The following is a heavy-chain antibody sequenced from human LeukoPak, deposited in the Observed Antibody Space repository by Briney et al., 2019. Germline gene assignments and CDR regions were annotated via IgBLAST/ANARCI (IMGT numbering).Heavy chain of an antibody. CDR1: GFTFSTYW. D-gene: IGHD3-10*01. V-gene: IGHV3-74*03. CDR2: INNDGRST. Sequence: GGYLRLSCAASGFTFSTYWMHWVRQAPGKELVGVSRINNDGRSTAYAAFVKGRFTISRDNAKDTLYLQMNSLSAEDTAVYYCARDGGSKSYKNGYFDSWGQGTLVTVSS. CDR3: ARDGGSKSYKNGYFDS. J-gene: IGHJ4*02.